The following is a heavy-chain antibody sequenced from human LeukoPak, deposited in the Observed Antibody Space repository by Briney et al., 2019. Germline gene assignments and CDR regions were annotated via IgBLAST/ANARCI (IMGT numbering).Heavy chain of an antibody. CDR1: GFTVSSNY. J-gene: IGHJ4*02. Sequence: GGSLRLSCAASGFTVSSNYMSWVRQAPGKGLEWVSVIYSGGSTYYADSVKGRFTISRDNSKNTLYLQMDSLRAVDTAVYYCARDYLRPGGFDYWGQGTLVTVSS. CDR2: IYSGGST. CDR3: ARDYLRPGGFDY. V-gene: IGHV3-66*01. D-gene: IGHD5-12*01.